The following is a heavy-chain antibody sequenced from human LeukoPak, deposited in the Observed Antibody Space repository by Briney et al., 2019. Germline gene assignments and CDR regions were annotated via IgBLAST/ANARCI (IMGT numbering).Heavy chain of an antibody. CDR1: GFTFSSYG. Sequence: GGSLRLSCAASGFTFSSYGMHWVRQAPGKGLEWVSSISSSNSYIYYADSVKGRFTISRDNAKNSMYLQMNSLRAEDTAVYYCATDLVVEVPAAPNWFDPWGQGTLVTASS. CDR3: ATDLVVEVPAAPNWFDP. D-gene: IGHD2-2*01. V-gene: IGHV3-21*01. J-gene: IGHJ5*02. CDR2: ISSSNSYI.